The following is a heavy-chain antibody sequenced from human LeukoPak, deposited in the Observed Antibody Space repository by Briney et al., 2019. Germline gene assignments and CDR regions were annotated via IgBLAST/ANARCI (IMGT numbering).Heavy chain of an antibody. CDR1: GFTFSSSG. Sequence: GGSLRLSCAASGFTFSSSGMHWVRQAPGKGLEWVAVLSLDGSIKYYADSVKGRFTISRDNSKNTLYLQMNSLRSEDTAVYYCARDADSSSWYRGYFDYWGQGTLVTVSS. J-gene: IGHJ4*02. V-gene: IGHV3-30*03. CDR3: ARDADSSSWYRGYFDY. CDR2: LSLDGSIK. D-gene: IGHD6-13*01.